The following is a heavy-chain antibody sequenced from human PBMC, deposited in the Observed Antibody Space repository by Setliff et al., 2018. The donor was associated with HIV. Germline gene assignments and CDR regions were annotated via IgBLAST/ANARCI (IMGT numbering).Heavy chain of an antibody. J-gene: IGHJ6*02. CDR1: GYTFTGYY. CDR3: ARNSSGWYYSNYYYYGMDV. V-gene: IGHV1-2*02. CDR2: INPNSGGT. D-gene: IGHD6-19*01. Sequence: ASVKVSCKASGYTFTGYYMHWVRQAPGQGREWMGWINPNSGGTNYAQKFQGRVTMTRDTSISTAYMKLSRLRSDDTAVYYCARNSSGWYYSNYYYYGMDVWGQGTTVTVSS.